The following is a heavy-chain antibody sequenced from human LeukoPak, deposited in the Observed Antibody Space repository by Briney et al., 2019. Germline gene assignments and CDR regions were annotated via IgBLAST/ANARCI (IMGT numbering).Heavy chain of an antibody. CDR2: INPNSGGT. V-gene: IGHV1-2*02. CDR1: GYTFTGYY. Sequence: GASVKVSCKASGYTFTGYYMHWVRQAPGQGLEWMGWINPNSGGTNYAQKFQGRVTMTRDTSISTAYMELSRLRSDDTAVYYCARRMVRGVNWFDPWGQGTLVTVSS. D-gene: IGHD3-10*01. CDR3: ARRMVRGVNWFDP. J-gene: IGHJ5*02.